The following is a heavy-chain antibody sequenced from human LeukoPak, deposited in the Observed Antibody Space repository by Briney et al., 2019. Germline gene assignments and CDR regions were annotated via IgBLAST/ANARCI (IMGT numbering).Heavy chain of an antibody. V-gene: IGHV3-23*01. CDR2: ISGSGGST. CDR3: AKALHIVVVMDAFDI. CDR1: GFTFSSYA. Sequence: GGSLRLSCAASGFTFSSYAMSWVRQAPGKGLEWVSAISGSGGSTYYADSVKGRFTISRDNSKNTQYLQMNSLRAEDTAVYYCAKALHIVVVMDAFDIWGQGTMVTVSS. J-gene: IGHJ3*02. D-gene: IGHD2-21*01.